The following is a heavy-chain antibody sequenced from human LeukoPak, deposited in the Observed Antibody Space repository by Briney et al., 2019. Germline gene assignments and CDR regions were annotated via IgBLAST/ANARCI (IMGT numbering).Heavy chain of an antibody. CDR3: ASGTTKTTPPLY. J-gene: IGHJ4*02. V-gene: IGHV4-4*07. CDR1: GGSISSYY. CDR2: IYTSGST. Sequence: SETLSRTCTVSGGSISSYYWSWIRQPAGKGLEWIGRIYTSGSTNYNPSLKSRVTMSVDTSKNQFSLKLSSVTAADTAVYYCASGTTKTTPPLYWGQGTLVTVSS. D-gene: IGHD4-17*01.